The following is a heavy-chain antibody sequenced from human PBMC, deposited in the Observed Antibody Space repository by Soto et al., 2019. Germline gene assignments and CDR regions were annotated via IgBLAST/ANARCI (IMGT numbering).Heavy chain of an antibody. CDR2: ISAYNGNT. CDR1: GYTFTSYG. D-gene: IGHD2-15*01. CDR3: ARVSPGGTLVVD. V-gene: IGHV1-18*04. J-gene: IGHJ4*02. Sequence: ASVKVSCKASGYTFTSYGISWVRQAPGQGLEWMGWISAYNGNTNYAQKLQGRVTMTTDTPTSTAYMELRSLRSDDTAVYYCARVSPGGTLVVDWGQGTLVTVSS.